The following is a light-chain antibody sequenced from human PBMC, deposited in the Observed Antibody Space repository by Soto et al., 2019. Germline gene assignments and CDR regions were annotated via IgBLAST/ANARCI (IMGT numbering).Light chain of an antibody. CDR1: SSHIGSNT. V-gene: IGLV1-44*01. Sequence: QSVLTQPPPASGTPGQRVIISCSGSSSHIGSNTVNWYQQLPGTAPKLLIYSNNQRPSGVPDRFSGSKSGTSASLAISGLQSEDEADYYCAAWDDSLNGRYVFGTGTKVTVL. CDR3: AAWDDSLNGRYV. J-gene: IGLJ1*01. CDR2: SNN.